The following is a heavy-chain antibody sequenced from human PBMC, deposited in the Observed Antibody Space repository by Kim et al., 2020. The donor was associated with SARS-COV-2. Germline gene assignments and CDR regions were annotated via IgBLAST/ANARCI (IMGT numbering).Heavy chain of an antibody. CDR2: ISSSGSTI. CDR1: GFTFSDYY. Sequence: GGSLRLSWAASGFTFSDYYMSWIRQAPGKGLEWVSYISSSGSTIYDADSVKGRFTISRDNAKNSLYLQMNSLRAEDTAVYYCARVSYCSSTSFYYYYYYYMDVWGKGTTVTVSS. D-gene: IGHD2-2*01. CDR3: ARVSYCSSTSFYYYYYYYMDV. J-gene: IGHJ6*03. V-gene: IGHV3-11*01.